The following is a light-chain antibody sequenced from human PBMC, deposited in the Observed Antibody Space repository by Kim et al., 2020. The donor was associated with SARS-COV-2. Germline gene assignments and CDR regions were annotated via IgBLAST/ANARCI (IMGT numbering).Light chain of an antibody. J-gene: IGLJ2*01. CDR1: TSTIVAGYD. V-gene: IGLV1-40*01. CDR3: QSSDNSLSGVV. Sequence: RVTLACTGSTSTIVAGYDVHWYQQLPGAAPKLLIYGDNNRPSGVPDRFSGSKSGTSASLAITGLQPEDEADYYCQSSDNSLSGVVFGGGTQLTVL. CDR2: GDN.